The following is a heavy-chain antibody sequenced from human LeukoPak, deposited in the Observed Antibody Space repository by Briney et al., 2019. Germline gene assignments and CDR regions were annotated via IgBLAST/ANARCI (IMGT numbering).Heavy chain of an antibody. D-gene: IGHD6-19*01. CDR3: ATGRSSGWSYAFDF. CDR2: IGTLADT. Sequence: PGGSLRLSCAASGLTFSRQDMHWVRQVTGKGLEWVSAIGTLADTFYSDSVKGRFTISRENVKSSLYLQMNSLRAGDTAIYYCATGRSSGWSYAFDFWGRGTMVTVSS. J-gene: IGHJ3*01. V-gene: IGHV3-13*01. CDR1: GLTFSRQD.